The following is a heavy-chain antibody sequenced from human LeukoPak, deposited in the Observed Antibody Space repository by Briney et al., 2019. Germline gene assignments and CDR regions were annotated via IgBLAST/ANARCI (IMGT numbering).Heavy chain of an antibody. V-gene: IGHV1-2*02. CDR3: AREARIAAAVFDY. Sequence: ASVKVSCKASGYTFTGYYMHWVRQAPGQGLEWMGWINPNSGGTNYAQKFQGRVTITADESTSTAYMELSSLRSEDTAVYYCAREARIAAAVFDYWGQGTLVTVSS. J-gene: IGHJ4*02. CDR1: GYTFTGYY. D-gene: IGHD6-13*01. CDR2: INPNSGGT.